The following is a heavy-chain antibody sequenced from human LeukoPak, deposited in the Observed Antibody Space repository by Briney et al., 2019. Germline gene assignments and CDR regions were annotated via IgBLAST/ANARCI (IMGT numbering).Heavy chain of an antibody. CDR1: GGSISPSPYQ. CDR3: ARGIIGRDFFDY. Sequence: PSETLSLTCTVSGGSISPSPYQWAWIRQPPGEGLEWIVNILYSGPTFYNPSLMSRATINVDTSKNQFSLKVSSVTAADTAVYYCARGIIGRDFFDYWVQGTLATVSS. V-gene: IGHV4-39*01. D-gene: IGHD6-13*01. J-gene: IGHJ4*02. CDR2: ILYSGPT.